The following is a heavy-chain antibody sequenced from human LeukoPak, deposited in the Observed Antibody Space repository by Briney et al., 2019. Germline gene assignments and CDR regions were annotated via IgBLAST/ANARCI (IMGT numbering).Heavy chain of an antibody. CDR3: AKDGCSGGSCYPTYYYGMDV. CDR1: GFTFSSYG. Sequence: GRSLRLSCAASGFTFSSYGMHWVRQAPGKGLEWVAVISYDGSNKYYADSVKGRFTISRDNSKNTLYLQMNSLRAEDTAVYYCAKDGCSGGSCYPTYYYGMDVWGQGTMVTVSS. D-gene: IGHD2-15*01. V-gene: IGHV3-30*18. J-gene: IGHJ6*02. CDR2: ISYDGSNK.